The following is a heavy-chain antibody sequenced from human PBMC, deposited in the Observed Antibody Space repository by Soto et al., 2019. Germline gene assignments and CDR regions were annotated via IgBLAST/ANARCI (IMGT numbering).Heavy chain of an antibody. Sequence: ESGGGLVKPGGSLRLSCAASGFTFTNAWMTWVRQAPGKGLEWVGRIRSKTDGGTADFAAPVKGRFTISRDDSKNTLYLEMSSLKTEDTAVYHCTTMGYCSGTSCYSDLDSWGQGTLVSVSS. J-gene: IGHJ4*02. V-gene: IGHV3-15*01. D-gene: IGHD2-2*01. CDR1: GFTFTNAW. CDR2: IRSKTDGGTA. CDR3: TTMGYCSGTSCYSDLDS.